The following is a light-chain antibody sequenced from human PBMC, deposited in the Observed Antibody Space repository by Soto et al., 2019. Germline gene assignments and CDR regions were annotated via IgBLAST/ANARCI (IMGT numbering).Light chain of an antibody. Sequence: QSVLTQPRSVSGSPGQSVTISCTGTSSDVGGNDYVAWYQQHLGKAPKLVIYDVTARPSGVPGRFSGSKSGNTASLTISGLQAEDEADYYCCSYVGNYIYVFGTGTKVTVL. J-gene: IGLJ1*01. V-gene: IGLV2-11*01. CDR3: CSYVGNYIYV. CDR2: DVT. CDR1: SSDVGGNDY.